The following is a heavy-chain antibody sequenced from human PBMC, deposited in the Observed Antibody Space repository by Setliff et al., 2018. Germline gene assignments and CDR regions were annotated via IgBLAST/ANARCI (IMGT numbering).Heavy chain of an antibody. D-gene: IGHD6-19*01. CDR3: ARYSSGWTGGASDI. V-gene: IGHV3-20*04. CDR2: INWNGGST. J-gene: IGHJ3*02. CDR1: GFTFDDYG. Sequence: PGGSLRLSCAASGFTFDDYGMSWVRQAPGKGLEWVSGINWNGGSTGYAGSVEGRFTISRDSAKNSLYLQMNSLRVEDTALYYCARYSSGWTGGASDIWGQGTMVTVSS.